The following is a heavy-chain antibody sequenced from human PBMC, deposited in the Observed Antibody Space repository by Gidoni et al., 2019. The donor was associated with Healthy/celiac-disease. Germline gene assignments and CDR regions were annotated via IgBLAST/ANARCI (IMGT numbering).Heavy chain of an antibody. Sequence: EVQLVESGGGLVQPGRSLRLSCAASGFTFDDSAMHWVRQAPGKGLECVSGISWNSGSIGYADSVKGRFTISRDNAKNSLYLQMNSLRAEDTALYYCAKDIRVRGVLYDYGMDVWGQGTTVTVSS. CDR2: ISWNSGSI. J-gene: IGHJ6*02. CDR3: AKDIRVRGVLYDYGMDV. CDR1: GFTFDDSA. V-gene: IGHV3-9*01. D-gene: IGHD3-10*01.